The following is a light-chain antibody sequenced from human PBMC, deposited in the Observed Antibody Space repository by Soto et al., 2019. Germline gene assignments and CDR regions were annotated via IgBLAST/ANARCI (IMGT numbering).Light chain of an antibody. V-gene: IGKV3-20*01. J-gene: IGKJ2*01. CDR3: QQYSSLPHT. CDR2: GVS. Sequence: ESVLTQSPGTLSLSPGERATLSCRATQSVTNNYFAWYQQKPGQSPRLLIYGVSSRATDIPDRFSGSGSGTDFTLTIIRLEPEDFVVYYCQQYSSLPHTFGQGTKLEVK. CDR1: QSVTNNY.